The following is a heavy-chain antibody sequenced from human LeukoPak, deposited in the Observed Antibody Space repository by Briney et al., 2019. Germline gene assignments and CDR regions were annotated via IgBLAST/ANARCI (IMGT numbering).Heavy chain of an antibody. Sequence: GGSLRLSCAASGFTFSNYAMSWVRQAPGKGLEWVSAVSASGGRTYYADSVRGRFTISRDNSKNALYLQMNSLRVEDTAVYYCAIDPNWGTHSWGQGVLVTVSS. V-gene: IGHV3-23*01. CDR2: VSASGGRT. CDR3: AIDPNWGTHS. D-gene: IGHD7-27*01. CDR1: GFTFSNYA. J-gene: IGHJ4*02.